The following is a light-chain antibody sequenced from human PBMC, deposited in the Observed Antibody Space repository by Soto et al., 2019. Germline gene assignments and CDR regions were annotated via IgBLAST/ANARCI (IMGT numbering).Light chain of an antibody. CDR1: QDISYY. Sequence: DIQMTQSPSSLSASVGDRVTITCQASQDISYYLNWYQQKPGKAPRLLIYDAANLETGVPSRFSGSGSGTDFTFTISSLQPEDIATYYCQQYNNLPFTFGPGTKVDIK. J-gene: IGKJ3*01. V-gene: IGKV1-33*01. CDR2: DAA. CDR3: QQYNNLPFT.